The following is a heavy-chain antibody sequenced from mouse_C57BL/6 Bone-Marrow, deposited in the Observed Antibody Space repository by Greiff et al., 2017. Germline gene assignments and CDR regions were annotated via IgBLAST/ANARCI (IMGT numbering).Heavy chain of an antibody. J-gene: IGHJ4*01. Sequence: VQLQQPGAELVRPGSSVKLSCKASGYTFTSYWMDWVKQRPGQGLEWIGNIYPSDSETHYNQKFKDKATLTVDKSSSTAYMQLSSLTSEDSAVYYCARRLGPPMDYWGQGTSVTVSS. V-gene: IGHV1-61*01. CDR3: ARRLGPPMDY. CDR1: GYTFTSYW. CDR2: IYPSDSET. D-gene: IGHD4-1*01.